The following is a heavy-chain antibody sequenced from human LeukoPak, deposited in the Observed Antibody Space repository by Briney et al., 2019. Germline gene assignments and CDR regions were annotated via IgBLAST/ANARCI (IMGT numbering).Heavy chain of an antibody. Sequence: GGSLRLSCAASGFTFSDYYMSWIRQAPGKGLEWVSYISSSSSYTNYADSAKGRFTISRDNAKNSLYLQMNSLRAEDTAVYYCARDSQWLAPGLPDYWGQGTLVTVSS. J-gene: IGHJ4*02. CDR1: GFTFSDYY. V-gene: IGHV3-11*05. CDR3: ARDSQWLAPGLPDY. CDR2: ISSSSSYT. D-gene: IGHD6-19*01.